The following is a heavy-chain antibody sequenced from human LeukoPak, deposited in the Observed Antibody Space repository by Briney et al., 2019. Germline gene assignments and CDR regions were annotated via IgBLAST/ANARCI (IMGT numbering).Heavy chain of an antibody. V-gene: IGHV3-23*01. CDR2: ISVSATAT. D-gene: IGHD6-19*01. CDR1: GFSFSSYG. CDR3: AKDHSIAVAGTLGY. Sequence: GGSLRLSCAASGFSFSSYGMAWVRQAPGQGLEWVAVISVSATATNYAASVKGRFTISRDNSKNTLYLQMNSLRAEDTAVYYCAKDHSIAVAGTLGYWGQGTLVTVSS. J-gene: IGHJ4*02.